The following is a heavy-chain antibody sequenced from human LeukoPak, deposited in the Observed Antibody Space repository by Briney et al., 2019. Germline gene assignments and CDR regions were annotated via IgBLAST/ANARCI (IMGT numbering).Heavy chain of an antibody. CDR2: IYYSGST. J-gene: IGHJ5*02. CDR3: ARDYYDSGHMNWFDP. Sequence: SETLSLTCTVSGGSISSGGYYWSWIRQHAGKGLEWIGYIYYSGSTYYNPSLKSRVTISVDTSKNQFSLKLSSVTAADTAVYYCARDYYDSGHMNWFDPWGQGTLVTVSS. D-gene: IGHD3-22*01. CDR1: GGSISSGGYY. V-gene: IGHV4-31*03.